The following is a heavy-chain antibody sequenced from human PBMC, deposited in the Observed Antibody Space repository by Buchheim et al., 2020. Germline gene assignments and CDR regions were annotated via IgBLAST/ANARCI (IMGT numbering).Heavy chain of an antibody. J-gene: IGHJ5*02. CDR3: ASQLVLDYGSGTRNWFDP. D-gene: IGHD3-10*01. V-gene: IGHV4-4*02. CDR1: GGSISSSNW. Sequence: QVQLQESGPGLVKPSGTLSLICVVPGGSISSSNWWSWVRQPPGKGLEWIGEIYHSGRTKYNPSLKSRVTISVEKSKNQFSLKLSSVTAADTAVYYCASQLVLDYGSGTRNWFDPWGQGTL. CDR2: IYHSGRT.